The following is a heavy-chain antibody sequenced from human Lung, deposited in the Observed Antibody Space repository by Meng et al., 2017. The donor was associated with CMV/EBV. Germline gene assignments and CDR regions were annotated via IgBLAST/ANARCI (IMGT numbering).Heavy chain of an antibody. Sequence: VQPVQSGPGVKKPGASVKVSCKASDYTFTGYGVSWVRQAPGQRLEWMGWINAGNGNTKYSQKFQGRVTITRDTSASTAYMELSSLRSEDTAVYYCARDQGAWFGEAPRFDYWGQGTLVTVSS. CDR3: ARDQGAWFGEAPRFDY. V-gene: IGHV1-3*01. CDR1: DYTFTGYG. CDR2: INAGNGNT. D-gene: IGHD3-10*01. J-gene: IGHJ4*02.